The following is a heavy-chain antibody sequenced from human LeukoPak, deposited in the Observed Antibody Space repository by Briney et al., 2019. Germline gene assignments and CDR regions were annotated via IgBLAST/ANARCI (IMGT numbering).Heavy chain of an antibody. J-gene: IGHJ6*03. Sequence: GGSLRLSCAASGFTFSSYAMSWVRQAPGKGLEWVSGIIDNGYITYYANSVRGCFTISRDNSKNTLFLQMNSLRAEDTAVYYCAKLGGQEVHNYYVAVWGKGTTVAVSS. CDR1: GFTFSSYA. CDR2: IIDNGYIT. CDR3: AKLGGQEVHNYYVAV. D-gene: IGHD3-16*01. V-gene: IGHV3-23*01.